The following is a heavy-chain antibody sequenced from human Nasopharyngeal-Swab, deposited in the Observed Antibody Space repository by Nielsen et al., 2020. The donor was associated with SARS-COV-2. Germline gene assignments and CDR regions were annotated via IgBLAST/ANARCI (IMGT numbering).Heavy chain of an antibody. CDR2: IYYSGST. D-gene: IGHD3-10*01. J-gene: IGHJ6*03. Sequence: SETLSLTCTVSGGSISSSSYYWGWIRQPPGKGLEWIGSIYYSGSTYYNPSLKSRVTISVDPSTNQFSLKLSSVTAAGTAVYYCAGVRGRGGIWNYYYYYMDVWGKGTTVTVSS. V-gene: IGHV4-39*07. CDR3: AGVRGRGGIWNYYYYYMDV. CDR1: GGSISSSSYY.